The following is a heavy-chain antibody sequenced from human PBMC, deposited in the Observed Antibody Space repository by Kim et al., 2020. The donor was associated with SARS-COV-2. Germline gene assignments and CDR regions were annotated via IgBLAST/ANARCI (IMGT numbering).Heavy chain of an antibody. D-gene: IGHD3-10*01. CDR3: AKELLLWFGESCMDV. CDR1: GFTFSSYG. J-gene: IGHJ6*02. Sequence: GGSLRLSCAASGFTFSSYGMHWVRQAPGKGLEWVAVISYDGSNKYYADSVKGRFTISRDNSKNTLYLQMNSLRAEDTAVYYCAKELLLWFGESCMDVWG. CDR2: ISYDGSNK. V-gene: IGHV3-30*18.